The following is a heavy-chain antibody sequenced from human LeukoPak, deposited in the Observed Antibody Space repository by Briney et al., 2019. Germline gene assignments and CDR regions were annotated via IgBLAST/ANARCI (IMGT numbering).Heavy chain of an antibody. V-gene: IGHV4-39*01. Sequence: SETLSLTCTVSGGSISSSSYYWGWIRQPPGKGLEWIGNIYYSGSTYYNPSLKSRVTISEDPSKNQFSLKLSSVTATDTAVYYCARAYYYDSGGNYWRVDAFDIWGQGTMVTVSS. CDR1: GGSISSSSYY. J-gene: IGHJ3*02. CDR2: IYYSGST. D-gene: IGHD3-22*01. CDR3: ARAYYYDSGGNYWRVDAFDI.